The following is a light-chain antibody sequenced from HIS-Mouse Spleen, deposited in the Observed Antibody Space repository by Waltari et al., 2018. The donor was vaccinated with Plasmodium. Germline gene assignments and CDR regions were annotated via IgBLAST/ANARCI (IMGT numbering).Light chain of an antibody. CDR2: QDS. Sequence: SYELTQPPSVSVSPGQTASITCSGDKLGYKYACWYQQKPGQSPVLAIYQDSKRPSGIPGRFSGSNSGNTATLTISGTQAMDEADYYCQAWDSSTVVFGGGTKLTVL. J-gene: IGLJ2*01. V-gene: IGLV3-1*01. CDR3: QAWDSSTVV. CDR1: KLGYKY.